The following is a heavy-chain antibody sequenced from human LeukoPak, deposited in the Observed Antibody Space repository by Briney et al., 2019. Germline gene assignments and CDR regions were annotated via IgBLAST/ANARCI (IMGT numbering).Heavy chain of an antibody. CDR1: GFTFSTYA. J-gene: IGHJ5*02. Sequence: GGSLRLSCAASGFTFSTYAMSWVRQAPGKGLEWVSAIGGSGGSTFYADSVKGRFTISRDNSKNTLYLQMNSLRAEDTAVYYCARDPRWLTPDCTSTSCYENYFDPWGQGTLVTVSS. V-gene: IGHV3-23*01. CDR2: IGGSGGST. D-gene: IGHD2-2*01. CDR3: ARDPRWLTPDCTSTSCYENYFDP.